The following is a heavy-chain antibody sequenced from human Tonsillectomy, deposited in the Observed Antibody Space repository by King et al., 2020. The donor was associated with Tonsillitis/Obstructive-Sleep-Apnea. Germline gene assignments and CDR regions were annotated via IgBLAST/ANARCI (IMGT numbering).Heavy chain of an antibody. J-gene: IGHJ6*03. D-gene: IGHD2-8*01. V-gene: IGHV1-46*01. CDR1: GYTFTSYY. CDR2: INPSAGST. CDR3: ATNARATHDYYYYMDV. Sequence: QLVQSGAEVKKPGASVKVSCKASGYTFTSYYMHWVRQAPGQGLEWMGIINPSAGSTTYAQKFQGRVTMTRDTSTSTVYMELSRLRSEDTAVYYFATNARATHDYYYYMDVWGKGTTVTVSS.